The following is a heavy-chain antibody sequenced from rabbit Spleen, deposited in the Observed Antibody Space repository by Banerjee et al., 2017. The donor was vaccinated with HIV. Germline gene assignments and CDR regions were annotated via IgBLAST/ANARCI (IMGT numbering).Heavy chain of an antibody. CDR2: IYLGGSGTT. D-gene: IGHD4-2*01. J-gene: IGHJ6*01. V-gene: IGHV1S40*01. CDR3: ARDTAGSFSSYGMDL. CDR1: GFSFSSAYD. Sequence: ESGGGLVKPGASLTLPCKASGFSFSSAYDMCWVRQAPGKGLEWVACIYLGGSGTTYYASWAKGRCTITRASSTTVTLQMTSLTAADTATYFCARDTAGSFSSYGMDLWGQGTLVTVS.